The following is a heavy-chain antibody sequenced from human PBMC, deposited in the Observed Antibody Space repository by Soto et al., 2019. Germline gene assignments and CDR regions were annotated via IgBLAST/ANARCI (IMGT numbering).Heavy chain of an antibody. CDR2: IYYSGST. V-gene: IGHV4-39*01. D-gene: IGHD3-10*01. CDR3: ARHLAYYYGSGSFAVYYYGMDV. Sequence: PSETLSLTGSVPGSSIKSIVHTWDRRRHPPWSGLGWIGTIYYSGSTYYNPSLKSRVTISVDTSKNQFSLKLSSVTAADTAVYYCARHLAYYYGSGSFAVYYYGMDVWGQGTTVT. J-gene: IGHJ6*02. CDR1: GSSIKSIVHT.